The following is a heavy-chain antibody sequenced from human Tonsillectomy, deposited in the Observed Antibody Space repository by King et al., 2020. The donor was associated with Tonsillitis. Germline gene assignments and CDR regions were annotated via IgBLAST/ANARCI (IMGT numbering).Heavy chain of an antibody. CDR1: GGSISSGGYS. J-gene: IGHJ6*02. CDR2: IYHSGST. D-gene: IGHD5-24*01. Sequence: QLQESGSGLVKPSQTLSLTCAVSGGSISSGGYSWSWIRQPPGKGLEWIGYIYHSGSTYYNPSLKSRVTISVDRSKNQFSLKLSSVTAADTAVYYCARGAMSTMYSYYYGMDVWGQGTTVTVSS. V-gene: IGHV4-30-2*01. CDR3: ARGAMSTMYSYYYGMDV.